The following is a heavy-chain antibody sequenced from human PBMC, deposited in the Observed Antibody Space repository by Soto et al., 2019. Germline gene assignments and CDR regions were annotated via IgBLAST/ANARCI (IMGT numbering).Heavy chain of an antibody. CDR3: AKSAEIAVDWFDP. V-gene: IGHV4-31*02. J-gene: IGHJ5*02. CDR2: IYHSGIT. Sequence: LPWTVSGGFPAPGGYLVCRVRPHPGKGQEWIGYIYHSGITYYNPSLKSRITTSIDTSKNQFSLKLSSVTDADTAVYYCAKSAEIAVDWFDPWGQGTPVTVSS. CDR1: GGFPAPGGYL. D-gene: IGHD6-13*01.